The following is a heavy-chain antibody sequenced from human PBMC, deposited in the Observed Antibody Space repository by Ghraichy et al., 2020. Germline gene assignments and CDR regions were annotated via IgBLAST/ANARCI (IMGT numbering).Heavy chain of an antibody. V-gene: IGHV4-59*01. CDR2: IYYSGST. CDR1: GGSISSYY. Sequence: SQTLSLTCTVSGGSISSYYWSWIRQPPGKGLEWIGYIYYSGSTNYNPSLKSRVTISVDTSKNQFSLKLSSVTAADTAVYYCARENPMFGAFDIWAKGQWSPSLQ. CDR3: ARENPMFGAFDI. J-gene: IGHJ3*02. D-gene: IGHD3-10*02.